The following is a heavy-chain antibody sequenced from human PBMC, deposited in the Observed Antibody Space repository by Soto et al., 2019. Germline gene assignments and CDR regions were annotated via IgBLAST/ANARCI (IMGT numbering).Heavy chain of an antibody. CDR1: GYTLTDYY. CDR3: ASSSGSYSYYGMYV. CDR2: INPKTGDT. J-gene: IGHJ6*02. Sequence: QVQLAQSGAEVKKPGASVKFSCKASGYTLTDYYIHWVRQAPGRGLEWMGWINPKTGDTYSAQNFQGRVTTTRDTSIDTGYMELSRLQSDDTAVYYCASSSGSYSYYGMYVWGQGTTLTVSS. D-gene: IGHD1-26*01. V-gene: IGHV1-2*02.